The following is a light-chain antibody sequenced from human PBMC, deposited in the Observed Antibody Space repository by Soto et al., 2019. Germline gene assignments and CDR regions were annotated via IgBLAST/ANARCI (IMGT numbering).Light chain of an antibody. CDR3: QQYYSYPWT. V-gene: IGKV1-8*01. J-gene: IGKJ1*01. Sequence: AIRMTQSPSSFSASTGDRVTITCRASQGISSYLAWYQQKPGKAPKLLIYAASTLQSGVSSRFSGSGSGTDFTLTISCLQSEDFATEYCQQYYSYPWTFGQGTKVEIK. CDR1: QGISSY. CDR2: AAS.